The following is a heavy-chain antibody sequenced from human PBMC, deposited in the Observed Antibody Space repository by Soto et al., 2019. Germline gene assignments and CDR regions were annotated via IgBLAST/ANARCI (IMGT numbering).Heavy chain of an antibody. D-gene: IGHD6-6*01. CDR2: ISSNGVGT. Sequence: GSLRLSCAASGFTLSGYAMDWVRQAPGKGLEYVSGISSNGVGTYYANSVQGRFTISRDNSKNTVYLQMGSLRPEDMAVYYCARRARPDFYYMDFWGKRTTVTVSS. J-gene: IGHJ6*03. CDR1: GFTLSGYA. CDR3: ARRARPDFYYMDF. V-gene: IGHV3-64*01.